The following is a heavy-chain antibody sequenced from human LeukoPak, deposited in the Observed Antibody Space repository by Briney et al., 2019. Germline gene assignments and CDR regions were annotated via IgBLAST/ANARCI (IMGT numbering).Heavy chain of an antibody. Sequence: ASVTVSFMGSGYTLIELSMQWVRRAPGKGGEGMGGIGPEDDETIYAQKFQGTVTMTEDTSTDTAYMELSSLRSEDTAVYYCATVSSGGVGPDYWGQGTLVAVSS. J-gene: IGHJ4*02. CDR3: ATVSSGGVGPDY. CDR1: GYTLIELS. CDR2: IGPEDDET. D-gene: IGHD6-19*01. V-gene: IGHV1-24*01.